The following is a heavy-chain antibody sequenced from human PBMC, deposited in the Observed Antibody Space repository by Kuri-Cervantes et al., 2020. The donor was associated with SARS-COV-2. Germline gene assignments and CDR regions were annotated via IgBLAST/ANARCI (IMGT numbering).Heavy chain of an antibody. D-gene: IGHD6-13*01. Sequence: ASVKVSCKASGYAFTGYYMHWVRQAPGQGLEWMGWINPNSGGTNYAQKFQGRVTMTRDTSISTAYMELSRLRSEDTAVYYCAAGRTYSSSWRGGYFDLWGRGTRGTVSS. J-gene: IGHJ2*01. CDR3: AAGRTYSSSWRGGYFDL. CDR2: INPNSGGT. V-gene: IGHV1-2*02. CDR1: GYAFTGYY.